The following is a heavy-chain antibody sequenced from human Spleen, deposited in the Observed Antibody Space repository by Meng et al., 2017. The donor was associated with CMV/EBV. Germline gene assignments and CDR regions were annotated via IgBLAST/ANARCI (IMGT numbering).Heavy chain of an antibody. CDR3: ARALGGVSSYLDY. Sequence: GESLKISCAASGFTFSSYAMNWVRQAPGKGLEWVSYISGTSGTIYYVDSVKGRFTISRDIAKNSLYLQMTSLRAEDTAVYYCARALGGVSSYLDYWGLGTVVTVSS. V-gene: IGHV3-48*04. CDR1: GFTFSSYA. CDR2: ISGTSGTI. D-gene: IGHD3-16*01. J-gene: IGHJ4*02.